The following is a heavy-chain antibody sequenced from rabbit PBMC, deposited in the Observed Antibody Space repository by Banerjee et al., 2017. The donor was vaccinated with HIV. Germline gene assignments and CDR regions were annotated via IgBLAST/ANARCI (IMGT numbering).Heavy chain of an antibody. CDR3: ASGYSDIVFNL. D-gene: IGHD1-1*01. J-gene: IGHJ4*01. Sequence: QEQLEESGGDLVKPEGSLTLTCTASGFSFSSNYWLCWVRQAPGKGLEWIACINTSSGNTVYASWAKGRFTISKTSSTTVTLQMTSLTAADTATYFCASGYSDIVFNLLGPGTLVTVS. CDR2: INTSSGNT. V-gene: IGHV1S45*01. CDR1: GFSFSSNYW.